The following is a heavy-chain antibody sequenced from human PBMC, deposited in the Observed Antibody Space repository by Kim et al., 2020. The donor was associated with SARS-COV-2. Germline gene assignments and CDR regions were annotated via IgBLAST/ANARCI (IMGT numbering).Heavy chain of an antibody. CDR3: ARVWGLIPHHSYTVTTLGFDY. J-gene: IGHJ4*02. CDR1: GFTFSSYS. Sequence: GGSLRLSCAASGFTFSSYSMNWVRQAPGKGLEWVSSISSSSSYIYYADSVKGRFTISRDNAKNSLYLQMNSLRAEDTAVYYCARVWGLIPHHSYTVTTLGFDYWGQGTLVTVSS. CDR2: ISSSSSYI. V-gene: IGHV3-21*01. D-gene: IGHD4-17*01.